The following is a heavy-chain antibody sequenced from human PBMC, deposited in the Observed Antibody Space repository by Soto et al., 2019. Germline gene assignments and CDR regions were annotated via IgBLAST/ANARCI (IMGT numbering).Heavy chain of an antibody. Sequence: EVQLLEAGGDLIQPGGSLRLSCAASGFTFISYTMTWVRQAPGKGLEWVSAINGGGGSTYYADSVKGRFTISRDNSKDTLYLQMNSLRAEDTAVYYCAKDKVCSGGSCYYDYWGQGTLVTVSS. D-gene: IGHD2-15*01. V-gene: IGHV3-23*01. CDR2: INGGGGST. CDR1: GFTFISYT. CDR3: AKDKVCSGGSCYYDY. J-gene: IGHJ4*02.